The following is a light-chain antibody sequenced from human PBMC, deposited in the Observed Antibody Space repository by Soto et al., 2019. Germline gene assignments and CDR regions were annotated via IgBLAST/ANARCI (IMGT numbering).Light chain of an antibody. Sequence: QSALTQPRSVSGSPGQSVTISCTGTSSDVGGYNYVSWYQQHPGKAPKLMIYDASKRPSGVPDRFSGSKSGNTASLTISGLQAEDEADYYCCSYAGSYTFEVYVFGTGTKLTVL. CDR1: SSDVGGYNY. CDR2: DAS. CDR3: CSYAGSYTFEVYV. J-gene: IGLJ1*01. V-gene: IGLV2-11*01.